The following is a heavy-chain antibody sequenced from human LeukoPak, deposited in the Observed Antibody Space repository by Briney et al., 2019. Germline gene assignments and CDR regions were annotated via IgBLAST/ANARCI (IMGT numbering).Heavy chain of an antibody. D-gene: IGHD1-14*01. Sequence: GGSLRLSCAASGFTFGNSWVHWVRQAPGKGLVWVPLINADGSTATYADSVKGRFTISRDNARNTLSLQMNSLTIEDTAVYYCVVVVEPPDSDGFDVWGQGTMITVSS. CDR2: INADGSTA. V-gene: IGHV3-74*01. CDR3: VVVVEPPDSDGFDV. J-gene: IGHJ3*01. CDR1: GFTFGNSW.